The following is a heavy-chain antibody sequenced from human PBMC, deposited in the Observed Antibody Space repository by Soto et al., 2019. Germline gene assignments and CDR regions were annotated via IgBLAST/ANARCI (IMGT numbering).Heavy chain of an antibody. CDR3: AKAVGYGAYYYYYGMDV. Sequence: QVQLVESGGGVVQPGRSLRLSCAASGFTFSSYGMHWVRQAPGKGLEWVAVISYDGSNKYYADSVKGRFTISRDHSKNTLYLQMNSLRAEATAVYYCAKAVGYGAYYYYYGMDVWGQGTTVTVSS. J-gene: IGHJ6*02. CDR1: GFTFSSYG. CDR2: ISYDGSNK. D-gene: IGHD4-17*01. V-gene: IGHV3-30*18.